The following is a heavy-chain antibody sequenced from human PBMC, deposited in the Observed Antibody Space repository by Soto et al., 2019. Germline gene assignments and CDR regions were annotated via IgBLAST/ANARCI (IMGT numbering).Heavy chain of an antibody. CDR1: GYAFNDYG. CDR3: ARDGVTMIRGINV. J-gene: IGHJ3*01. V-gene: IGHV1-18*01. CDR2: ISGFNAKT. D-gene: IGHD3-10*01. Sequence: ASVKVSCKTSGYAFNDYGNMWVRQAPGQGLELRGWISGFNAKTNLAQKFEGRVTLTTDTPTSTAYMELRSLRSDDTAVYYCARDGVTMIRGINVWG.